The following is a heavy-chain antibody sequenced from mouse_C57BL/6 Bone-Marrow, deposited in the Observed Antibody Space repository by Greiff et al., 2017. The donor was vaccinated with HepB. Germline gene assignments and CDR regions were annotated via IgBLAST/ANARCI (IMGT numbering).Heavy chain of an antibody. V-gene: IGHV1-22*01. Sequence: DVKLQESGPELVKPGASVKMSCKASGYTFTDYNMHWVKQSHGKSLEWIGYITPNNGGTSYNQKFKGKATLTVNKYSSTAYMELRSLTSEDSAVYYCAREGYYGRKDYWGQGTTLTVSS. CDR1: GYTFTDYN. CDR2: ITPNNGGT. J-gene: IGHJ2*01. D-gene: IGHD1-1*01. CDR3: AREGYYGRKDY.